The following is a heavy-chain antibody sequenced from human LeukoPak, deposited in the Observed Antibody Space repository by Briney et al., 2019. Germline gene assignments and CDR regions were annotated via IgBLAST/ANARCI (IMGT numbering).Heavy chain of an antibody. CDR2: IYYIGST. CDR3: ARELVYGYLVS. D-gene: IGHD5-18*01. Sequence: SETLSLTCTVSGRSNRSYYRRWIPQPPGKGLEWIGYIYYIGSTNHNTALKSRSHKSVDTTHNHFSLNANSVTAAETAMYYCARELVYGYLVSWGEGTLVTVPS. CDR1: GRSNRSYY. J-gene: IGHJ4*02. V-gene: IGHV4-59*12.